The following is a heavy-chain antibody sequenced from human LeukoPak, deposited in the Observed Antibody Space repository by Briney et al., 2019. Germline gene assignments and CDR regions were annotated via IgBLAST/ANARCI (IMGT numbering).Heavy chain of an antibody. CDR1: GDSFTGYW. J-gene: IGHJ4*02. V-gene: IGHV5-51*01. Sequence: GESLKISCKGSGDSFTGYWIGWVRQMPGKGEEWMGIIYPVDSDIRYSPSFQGQVTISADKSINTADLQWSSLKASDTATYYCARLTGYSSGRYIDYWGQGTLVTVSS. D-gene: IGHD6-19*01. CDR3: ARLTGYSSGRYIDY. CDR2: IYPVDSDI.